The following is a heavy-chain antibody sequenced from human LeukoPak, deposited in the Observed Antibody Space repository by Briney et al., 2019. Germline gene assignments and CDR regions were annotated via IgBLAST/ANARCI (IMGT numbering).Heavy chain of an antibody. Sequence: ASVKVSCKASGYIFISYGISWVRQAPGQGLEWMGWISPYNSNTNYAQNLQGRVTMTTDTSTSTAYMELSSLRSEDTAVYYCARVYYGSGSYYFDYWGQGTLVTVSS. CDR3: ARVYYGSGSYYFDY. CDR1: GYIFISYG. D-gene: IGHD3-10*01. V-gene: IGHV1-18*01. CDR2: ISPYNSNT. J-gene: IGHJ4*02.